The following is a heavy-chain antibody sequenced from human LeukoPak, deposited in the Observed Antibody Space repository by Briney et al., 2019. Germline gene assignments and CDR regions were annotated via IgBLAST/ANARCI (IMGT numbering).Heavy chain of an antibody. J-gene: IGHJ4*02. D-gene: IGHD6-13*01. CDR3: ARDTAAGI. CDR1: SGSISSYY. CDR2: IYYSGST. Sequence: PSETLSLTCTVSSGSISSYYWSWIRQPPGKGLEWIGNIYYSGSTNYNPSLKSRVTISVDTSKNQFSLKLSSVTAADTAVYYCARDTAAGIWDQGTLVTVSS. V-gene: IGHV4-59*01.